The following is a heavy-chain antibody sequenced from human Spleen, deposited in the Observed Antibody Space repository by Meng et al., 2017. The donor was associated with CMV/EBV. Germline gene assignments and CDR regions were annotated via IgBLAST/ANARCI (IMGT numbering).Heavy chain of an antibody. D-gene: IGHD2-8*01. J-gene: IGHJ4*02. CDR2: IKEDGSEI. CDR3: ARPDNGRFFVD. V-gene: IGHV3-7*01. Sequence: LSCVVSGFTFNRSWMTWVRQAPGKGLEWVASIKEDGSEIYYVDSVKGRFTISRDNAKDSLYLQMNGLRAEDTAVYYCARPDNGRFFVDWGQGALVTVSS. CDR1: GFTFNRSW.